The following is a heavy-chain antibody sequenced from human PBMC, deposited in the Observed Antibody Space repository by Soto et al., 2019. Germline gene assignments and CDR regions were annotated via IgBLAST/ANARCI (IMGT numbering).Heavy chain of an antibody. V-gene: IGHV3-23*01. CDR1: GFTFSSYA. J-gene: IGHJ4*02. CDR2: ISGSAGST. CDR3: TKDLWPYLPAGGEFDS. Sequence: EVQLLESGGGLVQPGGSLRLSCAASGFTFSSYAMSWVRQAPGKGLEWVSAISGSAGSTYYADSVKGRFTISRDNSKNTLYLQMNSLRAEDTAVFYCTKDLWPYLPAGGEFDSRGQGTLVTVSS. D-gene: IGHD3-16*01.